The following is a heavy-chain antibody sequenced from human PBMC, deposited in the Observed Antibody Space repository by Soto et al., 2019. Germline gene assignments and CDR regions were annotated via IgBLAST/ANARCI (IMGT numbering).Heavy chain of an antibody. CDR3: ARGFDTAMVTGYYYYGMDV. J-gene: IGHJ6*02. Sequence: QVQLVQSGAEVKKPGSSVKVSCQASGGTFSSYAISWVRQAPGQGLEWMGGIIPIFGTANYAKKFQGRVTITTDESTSTAYMELSSLRSEDTAVYYCARGFDTAMVTGYYYYGMDVWGQGTTVTVSS. CDR1: GGTFSSYA. V-gene: IGHV1-69*01. CDR2: IIPIFGTA. D-gene: IGHD5-18*01.